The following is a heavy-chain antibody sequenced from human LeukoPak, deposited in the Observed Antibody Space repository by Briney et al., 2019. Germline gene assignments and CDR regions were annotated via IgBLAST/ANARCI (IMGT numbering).Heavy chain of an antibody. V-gene: IGHV4-34*01. D-gene: IGHD3-9*01. CDR2: INHSGST. CDR3: ARGNIYDILTGYVPGANWFDP. Sequence: SETLSLTCAVYGGSFSGYYWSWIRQPPGKGLEWIGEINHSGSTNYNPSLKSRVTISVDTSKNQFSLKLSSVTAADTAVYYCARGNIYDILTGYVPGANWFDPWGQGTLVTVSS. CDR1: GGSFSGYY. J-gene: IGHJ5*02.